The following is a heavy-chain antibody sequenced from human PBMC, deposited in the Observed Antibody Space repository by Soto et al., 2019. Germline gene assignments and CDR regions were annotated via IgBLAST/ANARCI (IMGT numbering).Heavy chain of an antibody. J-gene: IGHJ4*02. V-gene: IGHV3-23*01. CDR1: GFTFSRDG. Sequence: GGSLRLSXAASGFTFSRDGMSWARQAPGKGLEWVSLITDNGGSTYYADSVKGRFTISRDNTKNTLFLQMNSLRAEDTAVYYCAKERATTTAFDYWGQGALVTVSS. CDR2: ITDNGGST. CDR3: AKERATTTAFDY. D-gene: IGHD4-17*01.